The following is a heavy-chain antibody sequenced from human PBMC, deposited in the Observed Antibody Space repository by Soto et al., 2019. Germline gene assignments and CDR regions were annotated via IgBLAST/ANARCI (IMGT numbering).Heavy chain of an antibody. CDR1: GYSFTNDD. D-gene: IGHD5-18*01. V-gene: IGHV1-8*02. J-gene: IGHJ6*02. CDR3: TRWLGYSAGSDV. Sequence: GASVKVSCKASGYSFTNDDISWVRRATGQGLEWMGWMSPKTGNTGFAQKFQGRVTMTRNTSITTAYMELTSLRSDDTAVYYCTRWLGYSAGSDVWGQGTTVTVSS. CDR2: MSPKTGNT.